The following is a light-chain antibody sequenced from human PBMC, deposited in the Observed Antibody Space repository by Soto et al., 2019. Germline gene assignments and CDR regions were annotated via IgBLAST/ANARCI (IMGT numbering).Light chain of an antibody. J-gene: IGKJ4*01. V-gene: IGKV3-11*01. CDR2: DAS. Sequence: EIVLTQSPATLPFSPGERATLSCRASQSVSSNLAGYQQKPGQAPRLLIFDASNRATGIPARFSGSGSGTDFTLTISSLEPEDFAVYYCQQYGGSPRVTFGGGTKVEIK. CDR1: QSVSSN. CDR3: QQYGGSPRVT.